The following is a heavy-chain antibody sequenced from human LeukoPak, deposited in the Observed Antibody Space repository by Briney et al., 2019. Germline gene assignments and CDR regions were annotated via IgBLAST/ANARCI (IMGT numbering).Heavy chain of an antibody. CDR3: AKQASNLPVVPADY. D-gene: IGHD2-2*01. V-gene: IGHV3-23*01. CDR2: ISGSGGST. CDR1: GFTFSNYA. J-gene: IGHJ4*02. Sequence: GGSLRLSCAASGFTFSNYAMSWVRQAPGKGLDWVSAISGSGGSTYYADSVKGRFTISRDNSKNTLYLQMNSLRAEDTAVYYCAKQASNLPVVPADYWGQGTLVTVSS.